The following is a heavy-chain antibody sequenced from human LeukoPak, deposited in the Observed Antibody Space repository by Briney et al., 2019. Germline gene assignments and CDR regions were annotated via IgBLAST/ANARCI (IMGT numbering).Heavy chain of an antibody. Sequence: ASVKVSCKASGGTFSSYAISWVRQAPGQGLEWMGGIIPIFGTANYAQKFQGRVTITTDESTSTAYMELSSLRSEDTAVYYCARGTLYSGSYWELRPYYFDYWGQGTLVTVSS. CDR2: IIPIFGTA. CDR3: ARGTLYSGSYWELRPYYFDY. V-gene: IGHV1-69*05. D-gene: IGHD1-26*01. CDR1: GGTFSSYA. J-gene: IGHJ4*02.